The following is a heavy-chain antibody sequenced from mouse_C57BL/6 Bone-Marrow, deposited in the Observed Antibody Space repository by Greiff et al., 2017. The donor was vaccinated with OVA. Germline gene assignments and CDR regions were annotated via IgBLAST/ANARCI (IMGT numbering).Heavy chain of an antibody. D-gene: IGHD2-3*01. J-gene: IGHJ2*01. CDR2: ISNGGGST. CDR1: GFTFSDYY. Sequence: EVKVVESGGGLVQPGGSLKLSCAASGFTFSDYYMYWVRQTPEKRLEWVAYISNGGGSTYYPDTVKGRFTISRDNAKNTLYLQMSRLKSEDTAMYYGARQGDGYSNYFDYWGQGTTLTVSS. V-gene: IGHV5-12*01. CDR3: ARQGDGYSNYFDY.